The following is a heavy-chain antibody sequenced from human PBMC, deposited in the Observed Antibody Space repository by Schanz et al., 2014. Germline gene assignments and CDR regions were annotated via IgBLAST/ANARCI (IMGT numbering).Heavy chain of an antibody. V-gene: IGHV3-48*01. CDR2: ISSSGTTI. CDR1: GFAFSSYS. D-gene: IGHD2-2*01. Sequence: QLVGSGGGLIQPGGSLRLFCTASGFAFSSYSMNWVRQAPGKGLEWVSYISSSGTTIYYADSVKGRFTISRDNAKNSLFLQMNSLRVEDTAVYYCAKDLLYGAPMPLNHLDYWGQGTLVTVSS. J-gene: IGHJ4*02. CDR3: AKDLLYGAPMPLNHLDY.